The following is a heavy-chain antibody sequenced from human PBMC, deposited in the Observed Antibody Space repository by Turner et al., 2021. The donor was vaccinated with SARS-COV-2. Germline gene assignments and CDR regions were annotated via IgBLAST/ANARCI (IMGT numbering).Heavy chain of an antibody. CDR3: ARGDDPRKSGVV. Sequence: QVQLQQRGAGPLKPSETLSPICAVNGRSLSGYYCTWIRQHPVKGLEWIGEAHPYGTTYNNPSVKSRVSMAVETSKNQFSLKLNSVTAADTVFYCGARGDDPRKSGVVWCQGTLVTVSS. V-gene: IGHV4-34*01. D-gene: IGHD3-3*01. J-gene: IGHJ4*02. CDR1: GRSLSGYY. CDR2: AHPYGTT.